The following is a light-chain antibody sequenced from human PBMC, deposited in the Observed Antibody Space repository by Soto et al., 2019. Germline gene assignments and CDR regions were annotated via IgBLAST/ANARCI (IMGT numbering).Light chain of an antibody. CDR3: QQYYSYPLT. Sequence: AIRMTQSPSSFSASTGDRVTITCRASQGISSYLAWYQQKPGKAPKLLIYAASTLQSGVPSRFSGSGSGTDFTLTISCLQSEDFATYYCQQYYSYPLTFGGGTKVDI. J-gene: IGKJ4*01. V-gene: IGKV1-8*01. CDR1: QGISSY. CDR2: AAS.